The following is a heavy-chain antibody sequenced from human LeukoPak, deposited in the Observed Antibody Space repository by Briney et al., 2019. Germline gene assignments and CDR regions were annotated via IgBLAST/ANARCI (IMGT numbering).Heavy chain of an antibody. D-gene: IGHD6-6*01. V-gene: IGHV1-18*01. CDR2: ISAYNGNT. CDR1: GYTFTSYG. Sequence: EASVKVSCRASGYTFTSYGISWVRQAPGQGLEWMGWISAYNGNTNYAQKLQGRVTMTTDTSTSTAYMELRSLRSDDTAVYYCARGPEWVVAARRDWYFDLWGRGTLVTVSS. J-gene: IGHJ2*01. CDR3: ARGPEWVVAARRDWYFDL.